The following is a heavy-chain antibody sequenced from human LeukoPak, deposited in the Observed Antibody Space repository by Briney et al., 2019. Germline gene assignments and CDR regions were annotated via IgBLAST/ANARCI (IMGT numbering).Heavy chain of an antibody. CDR1: GFTFSSYA. Sequence: GGSLRLSCAASGFTFSSYAMSWVRQAPGKGLEWVSAISGSGGSTYYADSVKGRFTISRDNSKNTLYLQMNSLRAEDTAVYYCAKDGLYDYVWGSYRPFDYWGQGTLVTVSS. CDR3: AKDGLYDYVWGSYRPFDY. J-gene: IGHJ4*02. CDR2: ISGSGGST. D-gene: IGHD3-16*02. V-gene: IGHV3-23*01.